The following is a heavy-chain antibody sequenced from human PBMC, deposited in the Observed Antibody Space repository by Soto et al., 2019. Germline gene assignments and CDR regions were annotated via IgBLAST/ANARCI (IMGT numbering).Heavy chain of an antibody. D-gene: IGHD2-15*01. CDR2: IDHSGGT. J-gene: IGHJ5*02. CDR1: GGSFSGYS. CDR3: ARHASYDSTGPTVLVVAAMRRFDP. Sequence: SETLSLTCAVSGGSFSGYSWTWIRQPPGQGLEWIGEIDHSGGTHYNLSLKSRVTISIDTSKNQFSLKFSSVTAADTAVYYCARHASYDSTGPTVLVVAAMRRFDPWGQGTLVTGSS. V-gene: IGHV4-34*01.